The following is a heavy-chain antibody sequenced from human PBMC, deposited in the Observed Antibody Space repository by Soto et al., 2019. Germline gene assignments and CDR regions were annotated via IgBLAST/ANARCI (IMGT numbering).Heavy chain of an antibody. CDR3: ARHPSNFWFDP. CDR1: GGSISSGGYY. V-gene: IGHV4-31*03. Sequence: SETLSLTCTVSGGSISSGGYYWTWIRQHPGKGLEWIGYNYYSGITYYNPSLKSRVTISLDTSKNQFSLKLSSVTAADTAVYYCARHPSNFWFDPWGQGTLVTVSS. D-gene: IGHD4-4*01. CDR2: NYYSGIT. J-gene: IGHJ5*02.